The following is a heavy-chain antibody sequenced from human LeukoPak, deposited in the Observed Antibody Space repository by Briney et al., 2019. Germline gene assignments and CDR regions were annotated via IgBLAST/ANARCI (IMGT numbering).Heavy chain of an antibody. V-gene: IGHV3-73*01. Sequence: PGGSLKLSCAASGFTFSGSAMHRVRQASGKGLEWVGRIRSKPNSYATAYAASVKGRFTISRDDSKNTAYLQMNSLKTEDTAVYYCTRTYDYGDYFAFDIWGQGTMVTVSS. CDR3: TRTYDYGDYFAFDI. CDR2: IRSKPNSYAT. CDR1: GFTFSGSA. J-gene: IGHJ3*02. D-gene: IGHD4-17*01.